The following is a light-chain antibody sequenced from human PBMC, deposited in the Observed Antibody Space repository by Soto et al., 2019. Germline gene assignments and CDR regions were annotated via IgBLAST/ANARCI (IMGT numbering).Light chain of an antibody. CDR3: QQYGNSPIT. J-gene: IGKJ5*01. CDR1: QSVSSSY. CDR2: GAS. V-gene: IGKV3-20*01. Sequence: EIVLTQSPGTLSLSPGERATLSCRASQSVSSSYLAWYQQKPGQAPRLLIYGASSRATGIPDRFSGSGSGTDFTLIISRLEPEDFAVYFCQQYGNSPITFGQGTRLEI.